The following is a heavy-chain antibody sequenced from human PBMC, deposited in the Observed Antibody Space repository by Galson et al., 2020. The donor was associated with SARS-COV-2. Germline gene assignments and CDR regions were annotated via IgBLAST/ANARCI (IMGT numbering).Heavy chain of an antibody. CDR2: INQGGSKK. V-gene: IGHV3-7*01. Sequence: TGGSLRLSCAASGFTFSSYWMTWVRQAPGKGLEWVASINQGGSKKYYVDSVKGRFTISRDDAKSSVHLQMNNLRGEDAATYYCTRVSRGVPDYWGQGTLVAVSS. CDR1: GFTFSSYW. J-gene: IGHJ4*02. CDR3: TRVSRGVPDY. D-gene: IGHD2-2*01.